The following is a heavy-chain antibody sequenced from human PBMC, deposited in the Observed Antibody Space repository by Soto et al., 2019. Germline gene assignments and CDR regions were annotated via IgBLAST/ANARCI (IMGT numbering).Heavy chain of an antibody. CDR1: GYTFTIYG. D-gene: IGHD3-10*01. V-gene: IGHV1-18*01. Sequence: ASVKVSCKASGYTFTIYGISWVRQAPGQGLEWMGWISAYNGNTNYAQKLQGRVTMTTDTSTSTAYMELRSLRSDDTAVYYRAREYYYGSGPTYWGQGTLVTVSS. J-gene: IGHJ4*02. CDR2: ISAYNGNT. CDR3: AREYYYGSGPTY.